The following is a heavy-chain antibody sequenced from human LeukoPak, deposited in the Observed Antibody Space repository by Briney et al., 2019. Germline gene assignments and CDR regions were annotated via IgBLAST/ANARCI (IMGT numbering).Heavy chain of an antibody. CDR3: TTDEWN. D-gene: IGHD3-3*01. CDR1: GFTFNDAW. Sequence: GGSLRLSCAASGFTFNDAWMSWVRQAPGEGLEWVGRTKGKTDGGTTDYAAPVKGRFTISRDDSKNTLYLQMNSLKTEDTAVYYCTTDEWNWGQGTLVTVSS. V-gene: IGHV3-15*01. CDR2: TKGKTDGGTT. J-gene: IGHJ4*02.